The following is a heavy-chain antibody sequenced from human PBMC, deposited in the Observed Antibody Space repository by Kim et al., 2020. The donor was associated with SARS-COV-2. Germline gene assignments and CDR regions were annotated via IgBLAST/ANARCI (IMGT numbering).Heavy chain of an antibody. CDR1: GFTFSSYS. Sequence: GGSLRLSCAASGFTFSSYSMNWVRQAPGKGLEWVSSISSSSSYIYYADSVKGRFTISRDNAKNSLYLQMNSLRAEDMAVYYCARAPIFGVVTRGDYWGQGTLVTVSS. V-gene: IGHV3-21*01. CDR3: ARAPIFGVVTRGDY. D-gene: IGHD3-3*01. CDR2: ISSSSSYI. J-gene: IGHJ4*02.